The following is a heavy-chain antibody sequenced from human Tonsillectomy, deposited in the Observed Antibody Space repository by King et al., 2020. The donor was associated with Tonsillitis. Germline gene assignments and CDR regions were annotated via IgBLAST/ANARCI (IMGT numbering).Heavy chain of an antibody. J-gene: IGHJ4*02. CDR3: ARELRSSWYLPGY. V-gene: IGHV4-30-4*07. D-gene: IGHD6-13*01. Sequence: VQLQESGPGLVKPSQTLSLTCAVSGGSISSGGYSWSWIRQPPGKGLEWIGYIYYSGSTYYNPSLKSRVTISVDTSKNQFSLKLSSVTAADTAVYYCARELRSSWYLPGYWGQGTLVTVSS. CDR1: GGSISSGGYS. CDR2: IYYSGST.